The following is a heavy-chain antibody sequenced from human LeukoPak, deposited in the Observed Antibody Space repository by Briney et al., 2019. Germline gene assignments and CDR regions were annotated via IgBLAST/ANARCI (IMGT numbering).Heavy chain of an antibody. CDR3: ARSLRVRGVPDYMDV. CDR1: GFTVSSNY. J-gene: IGHJ6*03. CDR2: IYKNAIT. V-gene: IGHV3-53*01. Sequence: PGGSLRLSCVASGFTVSSNYMTWVRQAPGKGLEWVSGIYKNAITYYADTVKGRSTISRDNSKNTLYLQMNSLRADDTAVYYCARSLRVRGVPDYMDVWGKGTTVTVSS. D-gene: IGHD3-10*01.